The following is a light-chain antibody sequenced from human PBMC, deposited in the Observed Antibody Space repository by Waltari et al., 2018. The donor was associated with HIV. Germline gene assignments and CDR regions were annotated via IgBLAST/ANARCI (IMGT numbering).Light chain of an antibody. Sequence: DIQMTQSPSTLSASLGDRVTITCRASQSINNWLAWYHQKPGKAPKLLIYQASTLESGVPSRFRGSGSATEFTFTISSRQPDDFATYYCQKYNGDATFGQGTKVEIK. V-gene: IGKV1-5*03. CDR3: QKYNGDAT. CDR2: QAS. J-gene: IGKJ1*01. CDR1: QSINNW.